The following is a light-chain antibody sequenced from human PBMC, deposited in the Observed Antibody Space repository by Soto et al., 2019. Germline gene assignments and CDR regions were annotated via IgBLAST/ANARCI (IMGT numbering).Light chain of an antibody. CDR2: GAS. Sequence: EIVLTQSPGTLSLSPCEGATLSCSASHSVSSTFLAWYQQKPGQAPRLVIHGASSRATGIPDRFSGSGSGTDFTLTISRLEPEDFAVYYCQQYGTSSFTFGGGTKVEIK. CDR3: QQYGTSSFT. CDR1: HSVSSTF. V-gene: IGKV3-20*01. J-gene: IGKJ4*01.